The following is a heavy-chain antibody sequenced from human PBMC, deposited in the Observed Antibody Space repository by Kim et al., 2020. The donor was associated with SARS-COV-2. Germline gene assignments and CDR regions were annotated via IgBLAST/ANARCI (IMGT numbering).Heavy chain of an antibody. CDR3: AKEGYYYYDSSGYSYYFDY. Sequence: GGSLRLSCAASGFTFSSYAMSWVRQAPGKGLEWVSAISGSGGSTYYADSVKGRFTISRDNSKNTLYLQMNSLRAEDTAVYYCAKEGYYYYDSSGYSYYFDYWGQGTLVTVSS. J-gene: IGHJ4*02. V-gene: IGHV3-23*01. D-gene: IGHD3-22*01. CDR2: ISGSGGST. CDR1: GFTFSSYA.